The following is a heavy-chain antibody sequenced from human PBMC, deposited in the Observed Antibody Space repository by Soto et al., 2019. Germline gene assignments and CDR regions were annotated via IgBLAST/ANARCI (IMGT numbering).Heavy chain of an antibody. Sequence: EVQLVESGGGLVQPGGYLRLSCAASGLIFSNYKMHWVRQAPGKWLVWVSRINTDGSITDYADSVKGRFTFSRDNPKNTLYLPMNSLTAEDTAVYYCARDTDGLHYWGQGTLVTVSS. CDR2: INTDGSIT. CDR1: GLIFSNYK. J-gene: IGHJ4*02. CDR3: ARDTDGLHY. V-gene: IGHV3-74*01.